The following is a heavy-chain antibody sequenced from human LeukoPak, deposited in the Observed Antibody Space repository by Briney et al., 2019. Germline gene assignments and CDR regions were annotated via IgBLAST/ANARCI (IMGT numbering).Heavy chain of an antibody. CDR2: INHSGTT. J-gene: IGHJ6*02. V-gene: IGHV4-34*01. CDR1: GGSFSGDY. D-gene: IGHD5-12*01. Sequence: SETLSLTCAVYGGSFSGDYWSWIRQPPGRGLEWIGEINHSGTTNYNPSLKSRVTISVDTSKNQFSLKLSSVTAADTAVYYCASKIVATIPSYYYYYGMDVWGQGTTVTVSS. CDR3: ASKIVATIPSYYYYYGMDV.